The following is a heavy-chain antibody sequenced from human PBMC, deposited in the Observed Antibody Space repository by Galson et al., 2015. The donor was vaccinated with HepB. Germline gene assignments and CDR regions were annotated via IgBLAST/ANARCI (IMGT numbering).Heavy chain of an antibody. Sequence: SLRLSCAASGFTFSNFAMSWVRQAPGKGLEWVSAITVGGASPYYADSERGRSTVSRDDSKNTLYLQMNSLRAEDTAIYYCARARCDSSGYYTCYFDSWGRGTLVTVSS. CDR1: GFTFSNFA. CDR2: ITVGGASP. D-gene: IGHD3-22*01. CDR3: ARARCDSSGYYTCYFDS. J-gene: IGHJ4*02. V-gene: IGHV3-23*01.